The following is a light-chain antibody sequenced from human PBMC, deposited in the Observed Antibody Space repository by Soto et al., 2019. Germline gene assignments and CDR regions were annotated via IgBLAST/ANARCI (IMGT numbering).Light chain of an antibody. Sequence: DIQMTQSPSTLSASVGDRVTITCRDSQSISSWLAWYQQKPGKAPKLLIYDASSLESGVPSRFSGSGSGTEFTLTISSRQPDDFATYYCQQYLTFGGGTKVEIK. V-gene: IGKV1-5*01. CDR1: QSISSW. J-gene: IGKJ4*01. CDR2: DAS. CDR3: QQYLT.